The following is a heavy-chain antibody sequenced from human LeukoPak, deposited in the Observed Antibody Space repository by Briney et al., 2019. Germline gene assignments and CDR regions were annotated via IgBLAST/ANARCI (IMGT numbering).Heavy chain of an antibody. CDR2: ISYDGSNK. CDR3: ASVHDYGGNTLDY. CDR1: GFTFSSYA. J-gene: IGHJ4*02. V-gene: IGHV3-30-3*01. Sequence: GGSLRLSCAASGFTFSSYAMHWVRQAPGKGLEWVAVISYDGSNKYYADSVKGRFTISRDNSKNTLYLQMNSLRAEDTAVYYCASVHDYGGNTLDYWGQGTLVTVSS. D-gene: IGHD4-23*01.